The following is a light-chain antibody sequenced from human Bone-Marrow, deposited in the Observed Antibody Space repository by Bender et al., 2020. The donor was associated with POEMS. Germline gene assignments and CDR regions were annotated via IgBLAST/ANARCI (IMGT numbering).Light chain of an antibody. CDR3: VAWDDTLNGWV. Sequence: QSALTQPASVSGSPGQSITISCTGTSRDVGNYALVSWYQQHPGTAPRLLIYDVRKRPSGVSSRFSASKSGNTASLTISGLQAEDEADYYCVAWDDTLNGWVFGGGTKLTVL. CDR2: DVR. CDR1: SRDVGNYAL. J-gene: IGLJ2*01. V-gene: IGLV2-23*02.